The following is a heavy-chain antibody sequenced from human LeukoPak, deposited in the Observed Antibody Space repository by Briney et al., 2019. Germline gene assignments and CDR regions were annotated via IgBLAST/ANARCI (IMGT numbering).Heavy chain of an antibody. Sequence: SETLSLTCAVYGGSFSGYYWSWIRQPPGKGLEWIGEINHSGSTNYNPSLKSRVTIPVDTSKNQFSLKVSSVTAADTAVYYCARGIVVVPKTSRKPLRPYYFDDWGQGTLVTVSS. V-gene: IGHV4-34*01. CDR2: INHSGST. CDR1: GGSFSGYY. J-gene: IGHJ4*02. CDR3: ARGIVVVPKTSRKPLRPYYFDD. D-gene: IGHD2-2*01.